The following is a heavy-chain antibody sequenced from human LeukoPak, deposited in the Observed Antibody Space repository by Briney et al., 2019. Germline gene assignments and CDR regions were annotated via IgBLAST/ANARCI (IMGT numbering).Heavy chain of an antibody. CDR2: INAGNGNT. CDR3: ARVDYGDSYFDY. J-gene: IGHJ4*02. V-gene: IGHV1-3*01. CDR1: GYTFTSYA. D-gene: IGHD4-17*01. Sequence: ASVKVSCKASGYTFTSYAMHWVRQAPGQRLEWMGWINAGNGNTKYSQKFQGRVTITRDTSASTAYMALSSLRSEDTAVYYCARVDYGDSYFDYWGQGDLVTVSS.